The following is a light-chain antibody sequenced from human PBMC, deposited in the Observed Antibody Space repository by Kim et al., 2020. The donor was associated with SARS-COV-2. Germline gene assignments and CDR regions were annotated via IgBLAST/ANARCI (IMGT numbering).Light chain of an antibody. V-gene: IGLV1-44*01. CDR1: NIGSHT. Sequence: PGQRVTISCSGSNIGSHTVSWYQHLPGTAPKFLMYRNDQRPSGVPDRFSGSKSGTSASLAISGLQSEDEAEYYCATWDGSQNAYVFGTGTTVTVL. J-gene: IGLJ1*01. CDR2: RND. CDR3: ATWDGSQNAYV.